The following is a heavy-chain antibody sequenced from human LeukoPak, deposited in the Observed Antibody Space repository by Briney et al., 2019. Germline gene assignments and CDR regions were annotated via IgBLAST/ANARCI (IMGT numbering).Heavy chain of an antibody. CDR2: ISSDESST. D-gene: IGHD1-14*01. Sequence: GSLRLSCAASGFTFSHHWMHWVHQAPGKGLVWVSHISSDESSTTYADSVKGRFTISRDNRKNTLYLQMNSLRVEDTAMYYCTRNPDGRNWFDPWGQGTLVTVSS. V-gene: IGHV3-74*01. CDR3: TRNPDGRNWFDP. CDR1: GFTFSHHW. J-gene: IGHJ5*02.